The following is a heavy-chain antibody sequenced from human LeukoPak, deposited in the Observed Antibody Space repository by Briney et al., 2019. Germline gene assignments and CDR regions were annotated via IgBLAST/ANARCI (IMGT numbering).Heavy chain of an antibody. CDR3: ARVRTGYCSSTSCDGLGYYYYYMDV. Sequence: ASVKASCKASGYTFTGYYMHWVRQAPGQGLEWMGWINPNSGGTNYAQKFQGRVTMTRDTSISTAYMELSRLRSDDTAVYYCARVRTGYCSSTSCDGLGYYYYYMDVWGKGTTVTISS. CDR1: GYTFTGYY. CDR2: INPNSGGT. J-gene: IGHJ6*03. D-gene: IGHD2-2*01. V-gene: IGHV1-2*02.